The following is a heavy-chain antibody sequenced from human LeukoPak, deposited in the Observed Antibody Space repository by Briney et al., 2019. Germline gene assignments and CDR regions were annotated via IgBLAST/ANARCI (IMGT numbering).Heavy chain of an antibody. CDR3: VIDRGAR. V-gene: IGHV3-7*01. CDR2: MRLAGSVT. CDR1: ASTFSRSY. Sequence: PGGCLRLSCAASASTFSRSYMGSVRQAPGKGLGLDALMRLAGSVTYYVESVKGRFTISRDNTKELLYLHMNNLRAEDAAVYYCVIDRGARWGQGTLVTVSS. J-gene: IGHJ4*02.